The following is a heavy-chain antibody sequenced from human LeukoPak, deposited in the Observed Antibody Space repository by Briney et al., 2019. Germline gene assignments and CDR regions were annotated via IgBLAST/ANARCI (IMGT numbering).Heavy chain of an antibody. D-gene: IGHD1-26*01. V-gene: IGHV4-39*07. Sequence: SETLSLTCTVSGGSISSSSYYWGWIRQPPGKGLEWIGSIYYSGSTYYNPSLKSRVTISVDTSKNQFSLKLSSVTAADTAVYYCARDLIVGATMAGIDYWGQGTLVTVSS. CDR1: GGSISSSSYY. J-gene: IGHJ4*02. CDR2: IYYSGST. CDR3: ARDLIVGATMAGIDY.